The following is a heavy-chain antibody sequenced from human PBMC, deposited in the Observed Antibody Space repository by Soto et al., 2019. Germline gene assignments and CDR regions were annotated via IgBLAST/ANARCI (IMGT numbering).Heavy chain of an antibody. CDR1: GFTFENFA. J-gene: IGHJ5*02. D-gene: IGHD1-26*01. CDR3: AKNQGVELVPLATVDWFDP. CDR2: ISGSGFKK. Sequence: GGSLRLSCAASGFTFENFAMSWVRQAPGKGLEWISSISGSGFKKYYADSVKGRFTISRDNSKSTVYLELNNLSAEDTAVYHCAKNQGVELVPLATVDWFDPWGQGSGATVSS. V-gene: IGHV3-23*01.